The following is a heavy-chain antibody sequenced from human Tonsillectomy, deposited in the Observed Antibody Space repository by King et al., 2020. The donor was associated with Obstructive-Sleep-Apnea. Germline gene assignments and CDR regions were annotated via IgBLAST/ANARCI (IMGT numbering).Heavy chain of an antibody. J-gene: IGHJ6*02. D-gene: IGHD2-21*01. CDR1: GFTFSSYG. CDR3: AKDEGGAPSPYYSYGMDV. V-gene: IGHV3-30*18. Sequence: VQLVESGGGVVQPGRSLRLSCAASGFTFSSYGMHWVRQAPGKGLEWVAVISYDGSNKYYADSVKGRFTISRDNSKNTLYLQMNSLRAEDTAVYYCAKDEGGAPSPYYSYGMDVWGQGTTVTVSS. CDR2: ISYDGSNK.